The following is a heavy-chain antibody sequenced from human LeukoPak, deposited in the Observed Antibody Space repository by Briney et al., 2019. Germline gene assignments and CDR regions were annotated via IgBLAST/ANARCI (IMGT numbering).Heavy chain of an antibody. CDR2: IYYSGST. Sequence: SETLSLTCTVSGGSINSGGYYWSWIRQHPGKGLEWIGYIYYSGSTYYNPSLKSRVTISIDTSKNQFSLKLSSVTAADTAVYYCARSGGNWFDPWGQGTLVTVSS. CDR1: GGSINSGGYY. CDR3: ARSGGNWFDP. J-gene: IGHJ5*02. V-gene: IGHV4-31*03. D-gene: IGHD3-10*01.